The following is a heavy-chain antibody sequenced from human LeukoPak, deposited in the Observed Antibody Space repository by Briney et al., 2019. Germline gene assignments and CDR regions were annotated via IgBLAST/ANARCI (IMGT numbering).Heavy chain of an antibody. CDR3: ARGNSGNSVYAFDI. Sequence: PGGSLRLSCAASGFTFSDHYVDWVRQAPGKGLEWVGRCGNKANSYTTEYAASVKGRFTISRDDSKNSMYLQMNSLKTENTALYYCARGNSGNSVYAFDIWGQGTLVTVSS. CDR2: CGNKANSYTT. D-gene: IGHD1-26*01. J-gene: IGHJ3*02. V-gene: IGHV3-72*01. CDR1: GFTFSDHY.